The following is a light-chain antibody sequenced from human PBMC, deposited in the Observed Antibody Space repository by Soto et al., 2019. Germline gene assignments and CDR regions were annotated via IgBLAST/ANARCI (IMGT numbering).Light chain of an antibody. Sequence: QSVMTQPPSVSAAPGQKVTISCSGSSSNIGGNSVSWYQQLPGTAPKLHIYDDNKRPSGIPDRFSGSKSGTSATLGINGFQTGDEADYYCGSWDSSLSAYVFGTGTKVTVL. CDR2: DDN. CDR3: GSWDSSLSAYV. CDR1: SSNIGGNS. V-gene: IGLV1-51*01. J-gene: IGLJ1*01.